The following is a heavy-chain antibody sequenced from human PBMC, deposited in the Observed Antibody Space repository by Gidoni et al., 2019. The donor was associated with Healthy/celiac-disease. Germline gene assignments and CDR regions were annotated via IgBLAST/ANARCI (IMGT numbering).Heavy chain of an antibody. V-gene: IGHV3-30*18. D-gene: IGHD1-26*01. J-gene: IGHJ3*02. CDR3: AKDDSGSYQLDAFDI. Sequence: QVQLVESGGGVVQPGRSLRLSCSASGFTFSSYGMHWVRQGPGKGLEWVAVISYDGSNKYYADSVKGRFTISRDNSKNTLYLQMNSLRAEDTAVYYCAKDDSGSYQLDAFDIWGQGTMVTVSS. CDR1: GFTFSSYG. CDR2: ISYDGSNK.